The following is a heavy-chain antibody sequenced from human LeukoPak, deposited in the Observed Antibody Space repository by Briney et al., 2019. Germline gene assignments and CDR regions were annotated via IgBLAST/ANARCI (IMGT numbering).Heavy chain of an antibody. D-gene: IGHD6-19*01. CDR2: TYYRPKWYN. V-gene: IGHV6-1*01. J-gene: IGHJ4*02. Sequence: SQTLSLTCAISGDSVSSNRGAWNWIRQSPSRGLEWLGRTYYRPKWYNEYAVSVKSRITINPDTSRNQFSLQLNSVTPEDTAVYYCARDYYSSGWYRFDYWGQGTLVNVS. CDR3: ARDYYSSGWYRFDY. CDR1: GDSVSSNRGA.